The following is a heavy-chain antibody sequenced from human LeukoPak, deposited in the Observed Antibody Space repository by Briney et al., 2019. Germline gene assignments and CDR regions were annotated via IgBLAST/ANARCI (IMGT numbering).Heavy chain of an antibody. J-gene: IGHJ6*02. CDR3: ARGGGLDV. CDR2: INSDGSST. V-gene: IGHV3-74*01. D-gene: IGHD3-16*01. Sequence: HPGGSLGLSCAASGFTFGNYWMHWVRQAPGKGLVWVSRINSDGSSTSYADSVKGRFTISRDNAKNTLYLQMSNLRAEDTAVYFCARGGGLDVWGQGATVTVSS. CDR1: GFTFGNYW.